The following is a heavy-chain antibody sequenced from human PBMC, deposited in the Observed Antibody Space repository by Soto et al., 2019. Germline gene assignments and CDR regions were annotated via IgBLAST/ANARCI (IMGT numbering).Heavy chain of an antibody. CDR2: INHSGST. V-gene: IGHV4-34*01. Sequence: SETLSLTCAVYGGSFSGYYWSWIRQPPGKGPEWIGEINHSGSTNYNPSLKSRVTISVDTSKNQFSLKLSSVTAADTAVYYCARGPGEQQLDDRNWFDPWGQGTLVTVSS. CDR3: ARGPGEQQLDDRNWFDP. J-gene: IGHJ5*02. D-gene: IGHD6-13*01. CDR1: GGSFSGYY.